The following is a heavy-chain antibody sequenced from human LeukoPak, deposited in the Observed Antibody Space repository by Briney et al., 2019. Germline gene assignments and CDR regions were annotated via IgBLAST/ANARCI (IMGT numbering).Heavy chain of an antibody. J-gene: IGHJ4*02. V-gene: IGHV3-66*01. D-gene: IGHD2-21*01. CDR3: ARGRESILTLYYFDY. CDR1: GFTVSSNY. CDR2: IYSGGST. Sequence: GGSLRLSCAASGFTVSSNYMSWVRQAPGKGLEWVSVIYSGGSTYYADSVKGRFTISRDNSKNTLYLQMNSLRAEDTAVYYCARGRESILTLYYFDYWGQGTPVTVSS.